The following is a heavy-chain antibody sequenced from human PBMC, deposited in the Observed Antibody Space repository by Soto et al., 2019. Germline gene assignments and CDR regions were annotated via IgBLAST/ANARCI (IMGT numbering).Heavy chain of an antibody. J-gene: IGHJ6*02. CDR1: GYSFSSYW. Sequence: GESLKISCKSSGYSFSSYWIAWVRLMPGKGLEWMGSIYPDDSDTKYSPSFQGQVTISADKSISAAYLQWSSLKASDTAIYYCARNSLTGYYNYYYSMDVWGQGTTVTVS. V-gene: IGHV5-51*01. D-gene: IGHD3-9*01. CDR2: IYPDDSDT. CDR3: ARNSLTGYYNYYYSMDV.